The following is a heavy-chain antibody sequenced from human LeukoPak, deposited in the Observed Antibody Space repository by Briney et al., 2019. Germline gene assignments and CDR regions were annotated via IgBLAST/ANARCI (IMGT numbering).Heavy chain of an antibody. CDR2: IDIPGNT. J-gene: IGHJ5*02. D-gene: IGHD6-19*01. Sequence: PGGSLRLSSAASGFTLTYYDMHWVRQATGKGLEWVSGIDIPGNTYYPDSVKGRFTMSRESAKNSLYLQMNSLRAGDTAVYYCARAVTGTHWFDPWGQGTLVIVSS. V-gene: IGHV3-13*01. CDR3: ARAVTGTHWFDP. CDR1: GFTLTYYD.